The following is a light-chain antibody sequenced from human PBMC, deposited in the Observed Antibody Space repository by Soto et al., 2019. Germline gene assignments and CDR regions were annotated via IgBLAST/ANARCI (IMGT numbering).Light chain of an antibody. CDR2: AAA. V-gene: IGKV1-39*01. J-gene: IGKJ1*01. CDR1: QSITGY. Sequence: DIQMTQSPSSLSASVGDRVTITCRASQSITGYLNWYQRKPGKAPELLIYAAANLETGVPSRFSGSESGTDFTLTISSLQPEDVATYYCQQSYSTPGTFGQGTRVEIK. CDR3: QQSYSTPGT.